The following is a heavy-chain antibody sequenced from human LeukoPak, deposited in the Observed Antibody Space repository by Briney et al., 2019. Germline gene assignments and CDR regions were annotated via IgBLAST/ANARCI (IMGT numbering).Heavy chain of an antibody. CDR1: GFSFSSYG. J-gene: IGHJ6*03. Sequence: PGGSLRLSCSASGFSFSSYGMSWVRQAPGKGLEWVSGLSASDGSAYYADSVKGRFTISRDNSKNTLYLQMNSLRAEDTAVYYCAKGAGDPTRYYYMDVWGKGTTVTVSS. CDR2: LSASDGSA. CDR3: AKGAGDPTRYYYMDV. D-gene: IGHD1-26*01. V-gene: IGHV3-23*01.